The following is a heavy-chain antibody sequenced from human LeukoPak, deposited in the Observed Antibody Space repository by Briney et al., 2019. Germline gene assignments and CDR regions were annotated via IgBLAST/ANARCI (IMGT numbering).Heavy chain of an antibody. V-gene: IGHV3-11*01. J-gene: IGHJ6*02. Sequence: GGSLRLSCAASGFTFSDYYRSWIRQAPGKGLEWVSHISISGSTFYYADSVKGRFTTSRDNAKNSLYLQMNSLRAEDTAVYYCARVVRGGEGHNYYGTDVWGQGTTVTVSS. D-gene: IGHD3-10*01. CDR3: ARVVRGGEGHNYYGTDV. CDR2: ISISGSTF. CDR1: GFTFSDYY.